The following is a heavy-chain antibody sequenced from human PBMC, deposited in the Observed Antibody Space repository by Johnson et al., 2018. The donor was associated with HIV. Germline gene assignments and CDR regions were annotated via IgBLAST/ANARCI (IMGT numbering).Heavy chain of an antibody. J-gene: IGHJ3*02. D-gene: IGHD2-15*01. CDR1: GFTCSSYA. Sequence: QVQLVESGGGVVQPGRSLRLSCAASGFTCSSYAMHWVRQAPGKGLEWVAVISYDGSNKYYADSVKGRFTISRDNSKNTLYLQMNSLRAEDTALYYCARAPGGSPRAAFDIWGQGTMVTVSS. CDR3: ARAPGGSPRAAFDI. CDR2: ISYDGSNK. V-gene: IGHV3-30*04.